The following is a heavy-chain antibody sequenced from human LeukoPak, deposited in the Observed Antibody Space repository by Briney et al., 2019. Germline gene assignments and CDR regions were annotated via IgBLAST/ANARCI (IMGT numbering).Heavy chain of an antibody. CDR2: ITPIFGTA. CDR1: GGTFNRYA. D-gene: IGHD4-17*01. CDR3: ASGKYGLRGWFDP. V-gene: IGHV1-69*05. Sequence: GASVKVSCKASGGTFNRYAVTWVRQAPGQGFEWMGGITPIFGTANYAQKFQGRVTITTDESTDTAYMELTSLTSEDTAVYYCASGKYGLRGWFDPWGQGTLVTVSP. J-gene: IGHJ5*02.